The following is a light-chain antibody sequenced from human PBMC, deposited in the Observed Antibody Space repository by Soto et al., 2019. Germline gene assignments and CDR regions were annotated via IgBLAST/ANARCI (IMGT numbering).Light chain of an antibody. J-gene: IGLJ1*01. CDR3: SSYTGSSTLALYV. CDR2: DVS. V-gene: IGLV2-14*01. CDR1: SSDVGGYNY. Sequence: QSALTQPASVSGSPGQSITISCTGTSSDVGGYNYVSWYQQHPGKAPKLMIYDVSNRPSGVSNRFSGSKSGNTASLTISGLQAEDEADYYCSSYTGSSTLALYVFGTGTKVTVL.